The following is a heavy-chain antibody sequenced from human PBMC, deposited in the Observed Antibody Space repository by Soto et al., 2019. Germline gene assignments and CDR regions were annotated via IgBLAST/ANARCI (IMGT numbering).Heavy chain of an antibody. CDR3: ARVAEYSSSQFDY. V-gene: IGHV3-33*01. D-gene: IGHD6-6*01. CDR2: IWYDGSNK. J-gene: IGHJ4*02. CDR1: GFTFSSYG. Sequence: QVQLVGSGGGVVQPGRSLRLSCAASGFTFSSYGMHWVRQAPGKGLEWVAVIWYDGSNKYYADSVKGRFTISRDNSKNTLYLQMNSLRAEDTAVYYCARVAEYSSSQFDYWGQGTLVTVSS.